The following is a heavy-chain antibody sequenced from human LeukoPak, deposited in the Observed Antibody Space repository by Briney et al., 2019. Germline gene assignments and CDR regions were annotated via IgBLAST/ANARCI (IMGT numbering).Heavy chain of an antibody. J-gene: IGHJ4*02. D-gene: IGHD6-19*01. CDR3: ARVSGTYSSGSFDY. CDR2: INPNSGGT. V-gene: IGHV1-2*02. CDR1: GYTXTGYY. Sequence: GASVKVSCKASGYTXTGYYMHWVRQAPGQGLEWMGWINPNSGGTNYAQKFQGRVTMTRDTSISTAYMELSRLRSDDTAVYYCARVSGTYSSGSFDYWGQGTLVTVSS.